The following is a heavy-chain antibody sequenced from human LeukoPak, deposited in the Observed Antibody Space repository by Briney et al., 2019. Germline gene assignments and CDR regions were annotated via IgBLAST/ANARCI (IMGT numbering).Heavy chain of an antibody. CDR2: INEDGSNK. CDR3: TRVIVAVPGYFDYFDF. D-gene: IGHD6-19*01. Sequence: PGGPLRLSCAASGFSFSNHYMRWIRQAPGKGLEWVANINEDGSNKWHLGSVKGRFTVSRDNARNALYLQMNSLRVEDTAVYYCTRVIVAVPGYFDYFDFWGQGALVTVSS. CDR1: GFSFSNHY. V-gene: IGHV3-7*01. J-gene: IGHJ4*02.